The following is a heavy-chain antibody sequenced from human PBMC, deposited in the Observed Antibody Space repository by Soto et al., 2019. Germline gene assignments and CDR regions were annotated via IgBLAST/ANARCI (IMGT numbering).Heavy chain of an antibody. V-gene: IGHV4-39*01. D-gene: IGHD6-13*01. CDR1: GGSISSRSYY. Sequence: QLQLQESGPGLVKPSETLSLTCTVSGGSISSRSYYWGWIRQPPGKGLAWIGSIYYSGSTYYNPSLKSRVTISVDTSKNHFSLKLSSVNAAYTAVYYCASISSSWYYFDYCGQGTLVTVSS. J-gene: IGHJ4*02. CDR2: IYYSGST. CDR3: ASISSSWYYFDY.